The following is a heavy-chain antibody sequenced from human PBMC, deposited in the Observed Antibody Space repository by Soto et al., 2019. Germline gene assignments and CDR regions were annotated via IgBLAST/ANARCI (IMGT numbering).Heavy chain of an antibody. CDR2: IYYSGST. D-gene: IGHD2-2*01. CDR1: GGSISSSSYY. CDR3: ARGSFSAAHFDF. Sequence: PSETLSLTCTVSGGSISSSSYYWGWIRQPPGKGLEWIGSIYYSGSTYYNPSLKSRVTISVDTSKNQFSLKLSSVTAADTAVYYCARGSFSAAHFDFWGQGTLVTVSS. J-gene: IGHJ4*02. V-gene: IGHV4-39*01.